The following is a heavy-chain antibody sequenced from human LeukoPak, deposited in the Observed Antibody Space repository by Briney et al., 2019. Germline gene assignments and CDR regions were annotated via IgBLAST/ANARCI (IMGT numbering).Heavy chain of an antibody. CDR2: IYTSGST. CDR1: GGSISSGSYY. V-gene: IGHV4-61*02. D-gene: IGHD3-22*01. Sequence: PSETLSLTCTVSGGSISSGSYYWSWIRQPAGKGLEWIGRIYTSGSTNYNPSLKSRVTISVDTSKNQFSLKLSSVTAADTAVYYCAREKDYYDSSGYYLYWGQGTLVTVSS. CDR3: AREKDYYDSSGYYLY. J-gene: IGHJ4*02.